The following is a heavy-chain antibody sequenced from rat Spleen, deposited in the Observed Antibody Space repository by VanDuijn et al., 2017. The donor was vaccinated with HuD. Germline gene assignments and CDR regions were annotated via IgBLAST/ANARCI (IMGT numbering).Heavy chain of an antibody. J-gene: IGHJ2*01. V-gene: IGHV2-64*01. D-gene: IGHD3-2*01. CDR3: ARGSAYFDY. Sequence: QVQLKETGPDLVQLTQTLSITCTVSGFSLTTFNIHWVRQPPGKGLEWLGAMWNGGGTDYNSAFKSRLSFSRDTSKSQIFLKMNSLQTEDTAMYFCARGSAYFDYWGQGVMVTVSS. CDR1: GFSLTTFN. CDR2: MWNGGGT.